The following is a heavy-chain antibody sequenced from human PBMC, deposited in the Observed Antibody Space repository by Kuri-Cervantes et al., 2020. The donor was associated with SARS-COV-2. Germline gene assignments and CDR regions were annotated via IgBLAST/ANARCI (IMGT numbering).Heavy chain of an antibody. CDR1: GGSFSGYY. V-gene: IGHV4-34*01. J-gene: IGHJ1*01. Sequence: GSLRLSCAVYGGSFSGYYWSWMRQPPGKGLEWIGEINHSGSTNYNPSLKSRVTISVDTSKNQFSLKLSSVTAADTAVYYCARGKVVVVPAAPGKGYFQHWGQGTLVTVSS. CDR3: ARGKVVVVPAAPGKGYFQH. CDR2: INHSGST. D-gene: IGHD2-2*01.